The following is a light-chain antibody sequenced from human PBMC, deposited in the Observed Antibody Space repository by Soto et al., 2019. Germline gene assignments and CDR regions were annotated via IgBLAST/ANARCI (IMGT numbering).Light chain of an antibody. CDR3: CSYATSGAWV. J-gene: IGLJ2*01. V-gene: IGLV2-23*01. CDR2: EGT. Sequence: QSVLTQPASVSGSPGQSITISCTGTSSDVGNFNLVSWYLQHPGKAPKLLIYEGTERPSGVSNRFSGSKSGNTASLTISGLQAEDEADYYCCSYATSGAWVFGGGTKLTVL. CDR1: SSDVGNFNL.